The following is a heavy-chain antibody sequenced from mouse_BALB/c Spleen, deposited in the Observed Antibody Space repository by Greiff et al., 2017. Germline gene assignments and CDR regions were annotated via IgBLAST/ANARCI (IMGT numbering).Heavy chain of an antibody. D-gene: IGHD2-4*01. V-gene: IGHV5-6-4*01. CDR1: GFTFSSYT. Sequence: EVKVEESGGGLVKPGGSLKLSCAASGFTFSSYTMSWVRQTPEKRLEWVATISSGGSYTYYPDSVKGRFTISRDNAKNTLYLQMSSLKSEDTAMYYCTRDGLRQVYAMDYWGQGTSVTVSS. CDR2: ISSGGSYT. J-gene: IGHJ4*01. CDR3: TRDGLRQVYAMDY.